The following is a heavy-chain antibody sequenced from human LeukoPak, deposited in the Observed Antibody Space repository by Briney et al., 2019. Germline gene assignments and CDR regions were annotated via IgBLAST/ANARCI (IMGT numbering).Heavy chain of an antibody. CDR2: INSVGTTT. Sequence: GGSLRLSCAASGFTFSSYWMHWVRQAPGKGLVWVSRINSVGTTTVYADSVRGRFTISRDNAKNTLYLQMNSLRAEDTAVYYCAGGGVTTPTPYYYYYGMDVWGQGTTVTVSS. CDR3: AGGGVTTPTPYYYYYGMDV. V-gene: IGHV3-74*01. J-gene: IGHJ6*02. D-gene: IGHD3-16*01. CDR1: GFTFSSYW.